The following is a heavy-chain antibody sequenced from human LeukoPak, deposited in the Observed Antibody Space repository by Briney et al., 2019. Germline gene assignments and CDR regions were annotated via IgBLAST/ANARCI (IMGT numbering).Heavy chain of an antibody. Sequence: GGSLRLSCAASGFAFSSYSMYWVRQAPGKELEWVSYISGSSDAIYYADSVKGRLTISRDNAKNSLYLQMNSLRDEDTAVYYCARMTNLNTVPLDYWGQGTLVTVSS. CDR1: GFAFSSYS. CDR3: ARMTNLNTVPLDY. J-gene: IGHJ4*02. CDR2: ISGSSDAI. V-gene: IGHV3-48*02. D-gene: IGHD4-17*01.